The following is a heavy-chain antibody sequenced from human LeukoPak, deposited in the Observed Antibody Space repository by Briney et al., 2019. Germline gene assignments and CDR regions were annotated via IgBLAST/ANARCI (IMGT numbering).Heavy chain of an antibody. V-gene: IGHV1-46*01. J-gene: IGHJ4*02. CDR2: INPSGGST. Sequence: ASVTVSCKASGYTFTSYYMHWVRQAPGQGLEWMGIINPSGGSTSYAQKFQGRVTMTRDTSTSTVYMELSSLRSEDTAVYYCARNYYDSSGYDYYFDYWGQGTLVTVSS. CDR3: ARNYYDSSGYDYYFDY. CDR1: GYTFTSYY. D-gene: IGHD3-22*01.